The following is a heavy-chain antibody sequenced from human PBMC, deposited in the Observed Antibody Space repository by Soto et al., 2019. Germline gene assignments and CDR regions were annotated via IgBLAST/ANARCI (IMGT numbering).Heavy chain of an antibody. CDR3: AKTRSIVVVVAAIDY. Sequence: GSLRLSCAASGFTFSSYAMSWVRQAPGKGLEWVSAISGSGGSTYYADSVKGRFTISRDNSKNTLYLQMNSLRAEDTAVYYCAKTRSIVVVVAAIDYLGQGTLVTVSS. D-gene: IGHD2-15*01. CDR2: ISGSGGST. CDR1: GFTFSSYA. J-gene: IGHJ4*02. V-gene: IGHV3-23*01.